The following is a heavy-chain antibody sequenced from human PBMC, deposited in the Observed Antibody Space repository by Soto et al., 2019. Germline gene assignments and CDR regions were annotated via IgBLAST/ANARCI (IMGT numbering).Heavy chain of an antibody. Sequence: QLQLQESGPGLVKPSETLSLTCTVSGGSISSSSYYWGWIRQPPGKGLEWIGSIYYSGSTYYNPSLKSRVTISVNPSKNPFSPKLSSVTAADPAVYYCAGHGGGGSDYWGQGTLVTVSS. J-gene: IGHJ4*02. V-gene: IGHV4-39*01. CDR2: IYYSGST. CDR1: GGSISSSSYY. D-gene: IGHD3-16*01. CDR3: AGHGGGGSDY.